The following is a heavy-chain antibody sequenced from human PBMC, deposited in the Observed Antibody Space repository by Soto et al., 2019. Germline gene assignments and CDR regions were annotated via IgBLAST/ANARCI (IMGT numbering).Heavy chain of an antibody. Sequence: PGGSLRLSCAASGFTFSSYAISWVRQAPGKGLEWVSAISGSGGSTYYADSVKGRFTISRDNSKNTLYLQMNSLRAEDTAVYYCAKDQSRELLWFGESLFDYWGQGTLVTVSS. V-gene: IGHV3-23*01. CDR2: ISGSGGST. J-gene: IGHJ4*02. CDR1: GFTFSSYA. CDR3: AKDQSRELLWFGESLFDY. D-gene: IGHD3-10*01.